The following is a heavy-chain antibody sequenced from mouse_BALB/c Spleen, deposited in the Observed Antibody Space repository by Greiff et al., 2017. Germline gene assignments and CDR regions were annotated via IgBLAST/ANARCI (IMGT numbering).Heavy chain of an antibody. J-gene: IGHJ3*01. CDR1: GYTFTDYE. D-gene: IGHD2-1*01. CDR3: TRREGNGNYGFAY. CDR2: IDPETGGT. Sequence: QVQLKESGAELVRPGASVTLSCKASGYTFTDYEMHWVKQTPVHGLEWIGAIDPETGGTAYNQKFKGKATLTADKSSSTAYMELRSLTSEDSAVYYCTRREGNGNYGFAYWGQGTLVTVSA. V-gene: IGHV1-15*01.